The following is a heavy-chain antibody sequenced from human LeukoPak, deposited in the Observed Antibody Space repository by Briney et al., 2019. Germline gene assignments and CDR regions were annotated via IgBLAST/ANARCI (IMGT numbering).Heavy chain of an antibody. CDR2: IYHSGST. J-gene: IGHJ4*02. CDR1: GGSISSGGYS. V-gene: IGHV4-30-2*01. CDR3: ARLHVSSGWPSYFDY. D-gene: IGHD6-19*01. Sequence: SQTLSLTCAVSGGSISSGGYSWSWIRQPPGKGLEWIGYIYHSGSTYYNPSLKSRVTISVDRSKNQFSLKLSSVTAADTAVYYCARLHVSSGWPSYFDYWGQGTLVTVSS.